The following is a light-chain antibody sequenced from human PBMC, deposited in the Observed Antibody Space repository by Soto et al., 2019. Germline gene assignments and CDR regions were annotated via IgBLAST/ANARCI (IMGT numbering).Light chain of an antibody. V-gene: IGLV2-23*01. CDR3: CSYAGSSTLV. CDR2: ETT. J-gene: IGLJ3*02. Sequence: QSVLTQPASVSGSPGQSITISCTGTSSDVGSYNLVSWYQQHPGKAPKLMIYETTKRPSGVADRFSGSKSGNTASLTISGLQADDEADYYCCSYAGSSTLVFGGGTKLTVL. CDR1: SSDVGSYNL.